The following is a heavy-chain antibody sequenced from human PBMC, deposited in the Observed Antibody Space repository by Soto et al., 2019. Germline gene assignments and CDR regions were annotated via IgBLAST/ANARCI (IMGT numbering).Heavy chain of an antibody. CDR1: GGSISSYY. CDR3: ARSLYSGSYTNWFDP. J-gene: IGHJ5*02. CDR2: IYYSGST. Sequence: SETLSLTCTVSGGSISSYYWSWIRQPPGKGLEYIGYIYYSGSTNYNPSLKSRVTISVDTSKKQFSLKLSSVTAADTAVYYCARSLYSGSYTNWFDPWGQGTLVTVSS. V-gene: IGHV4-59*01. D-gene: IGHD1-26*01.